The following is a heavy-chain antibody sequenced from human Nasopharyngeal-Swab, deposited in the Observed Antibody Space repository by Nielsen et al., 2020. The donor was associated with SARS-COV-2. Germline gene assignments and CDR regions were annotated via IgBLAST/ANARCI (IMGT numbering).Heavy chain of an antibody. CDR3: ARDRTIFGVVQGWFDP. D-gene: IGHD3-3*01. V-gene: IGHV4-39*07. J-gene: IGHJ5*02. Sequence: WIRQPPGKGLEWIGSIYYSGSTYYNPSLKSRVTISVDTSKNQFSLKLSSMTAADTAVYYCARDRTIFGVVQGWFDPWGQGTLVTVSS. CDR2: IYYSGST.